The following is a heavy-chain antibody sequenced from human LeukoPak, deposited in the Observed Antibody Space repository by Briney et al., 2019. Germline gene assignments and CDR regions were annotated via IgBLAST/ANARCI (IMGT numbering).Heavy chain of an antibody. CDR3: AKDIGSYYEY. J-gene: IGHJ4*02. CDR1: GFTFSSNG. CDR2: IQYDGSKK. V-gene: IGHV3-30*02. Sequence: GGSLRLSCVASGFTFSSNGMHWVRQAPGKGLEWVTFIQYDGSKKYYADSVKGRFTISRDNSKNTLYLEMNSLRAEDTAVYYCAKDIGSYYEYSGLGTLVTVAS. D-gene: IGHD3-10*01.